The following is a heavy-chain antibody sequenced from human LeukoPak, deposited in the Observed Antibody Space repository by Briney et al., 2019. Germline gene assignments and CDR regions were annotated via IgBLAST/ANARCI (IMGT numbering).Heavy chain of an antibody. CDR1: GGSFSGYY. CDR3: ARAYSSSWYYWFDP. V-gene: IGHV4-34*01. CDR2: TNHSGST. D-gene: IGHD6-13*01. J-gene: IGHJ5*02. Sequence: PSETLSLTCAVYGGSFSGYYWSWIRQPPGKGLEWIGETNHSGSTNYNPSLKSRVTISVDTSKNQFSLKLSSVTAADTAVYYCARAYSSSWYYWFDPWGQGILVTVSS.